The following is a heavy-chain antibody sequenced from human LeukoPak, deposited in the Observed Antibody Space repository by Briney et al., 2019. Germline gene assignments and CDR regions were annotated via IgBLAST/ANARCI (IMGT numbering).Heavy chain of an antibody. CDR3: ARDYDRGEFDY. V-gene: IGHV4-59*01. CDR1: GGSISSYY. CDR2: IYYSGST. D-gene: IGHD3-22*01. J-gene: IGHJ4*02. Sequence: SETLSLTCTVSGGSISSYYWSWIRQPPGKGLEWIGYIYYSGSTNYNPSLKSRVTISVDTSKNQFSLKLSSVTAADTAVYYCARDYDRGEFDYWGQGTLVTVSS.